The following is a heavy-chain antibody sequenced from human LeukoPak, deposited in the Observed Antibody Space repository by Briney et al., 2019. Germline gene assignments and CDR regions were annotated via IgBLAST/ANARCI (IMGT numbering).Heavy chain of an antibody. CDR3: ARGTLYSGSGGNAFDI. Sequence: ASVTVSCKASVGTFSSYAISWVRQAPGQGREWMGGIIPIFGTANYAQKFQGRVTITADESTSTAYMELSSLRSEDTAVYYCARGTLYSGSGGNAFDIWGQGTLVTVSS. CDR1: VGTFSSYA. CDR2: IIPIFGTA. V-gene: IGHV1-69*13. J-gene: IGHJ3*02. D-gene: IGHD1-26*01.